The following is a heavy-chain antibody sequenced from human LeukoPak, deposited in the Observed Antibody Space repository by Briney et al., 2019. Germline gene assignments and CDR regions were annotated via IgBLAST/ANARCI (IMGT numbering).Heavy chain of an antibody. CDR1: GYSFTSYL. D-gene: IGHD2-15*01. CDR2: IYPGDSDT. Sequence: GESLKISCKGSGYSFTSYLIGRVRQMPGKGLEWMRIIYPGDSDTRYSPSFQGQVTISADKSISTAYLQWSSLKASDTAMYYCARLSSYCSGGSCYEYNWFDPWGQGTLVTVSS. CDR3: ARLSSYCSGGSCYEYNWFDP. J-gene: IGHJ5*02. V-gene: IGHV5-51*01.